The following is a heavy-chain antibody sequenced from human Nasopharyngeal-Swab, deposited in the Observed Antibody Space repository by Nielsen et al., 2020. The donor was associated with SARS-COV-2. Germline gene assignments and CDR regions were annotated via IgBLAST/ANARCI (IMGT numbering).Heavy chain of an antibody. CDR3: ARDLWRRTARDYYYYGMDV. CDR2: IIPIFGTA. D-gene: IGHD5-18*01. CDR1: GGTFSSYA. Sequence: SVKVYCKASGGTFSSYAISWVRQAPGQGLEWMGGIIPIFGTANYAQKFQGRVTITADESTSTAYMELSSLRSEDTAVYYCARDLWRRTARDYYYYGMDVWGQGTTVTVSS. V-gene: IGHV1-69*13. J-gene: IGHJ6*02.